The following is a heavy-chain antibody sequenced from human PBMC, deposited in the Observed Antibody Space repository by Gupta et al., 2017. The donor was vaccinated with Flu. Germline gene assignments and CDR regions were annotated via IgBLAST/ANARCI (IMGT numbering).Heavy chain of an antibody. D-gene: IGHD6-13*01. CDR1: GDSVSSTNW. V-gene: IGHV4-4*02. CDR3: ARGLGGSSCFGY. CDR2: IHHSGTT. Sequence: QVQLQESGPGLVKPSGTLSLTCAVSGDSVSSTNWWSWVRQSPGKGLEWIAEIHHSGTTNYNPSLKSRVTISVDKSKNQFSLKLRSVTAADTAMYYCARGLGGSSCFGYWGQGALVTVSS. J-gene: IGHJ4*02.